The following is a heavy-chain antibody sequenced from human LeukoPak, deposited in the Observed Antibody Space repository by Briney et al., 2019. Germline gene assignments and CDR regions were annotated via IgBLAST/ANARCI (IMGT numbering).Heavy chain of an antibody. CDR2: IYTSGST. J-gene: IGHJ4*02. Sequence: SETLSLTCTVSGGSISSGSYYWSWIRQPAGKGLEWIGRIYTSGSTNYNPSLKSRVTISVDTSKNQFSLKLSSVTAADTAVYYCARLRYYASGSSTHYYFDYWGQGTLVTVSS. V-gene: IGHV4-61*02. D-gene: IGHD3-10*01. CDR3: ARLRYYASGSSTHYYFDY. CDR1: GGSISSGSYY.